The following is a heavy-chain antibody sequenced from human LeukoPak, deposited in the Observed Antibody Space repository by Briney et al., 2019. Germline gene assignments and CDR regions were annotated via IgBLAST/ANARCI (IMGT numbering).Heavy chain of an antibody. CDR2: ISAYNGNT. CDR3: ARVESPRIVGATLDY. V-gene: IGHV1-18*01. J-gene: IGHJ4*02. CDR1: GYTFASYG. D-gene: IGHD1-26*01. Sequence: ASVNVSCRASGYTFASYGISWVRQAPGQGLEWMGWISAYNGNTNYAQKLQGRVTMTTDTSTSTAYMELRSLRSDDTAVCYCARVESPRIVGATLDYWGQGTLVTVSS.